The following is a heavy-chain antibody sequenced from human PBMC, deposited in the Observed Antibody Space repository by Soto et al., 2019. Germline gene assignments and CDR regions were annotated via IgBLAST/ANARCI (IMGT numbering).Heavy chain of an antibody. D-gene: IGHD1-1*01. CDR2: INPNSCGT. CDR3: ASVKLATMYNLDY. Sequence: ASVKVSCKASGYTVTGYYMHWVRQAPGQGLGWRRWINPNSCGTKYAQRVQGCVTITSDTSISRAYRELSRLRSDDTALYYCASVKLATMYNLDYWGQGSLFTVSP. V-gene: IGHV1-2*04. J-gene: IGHJ4*02. CDR1: GYTVTGYY.